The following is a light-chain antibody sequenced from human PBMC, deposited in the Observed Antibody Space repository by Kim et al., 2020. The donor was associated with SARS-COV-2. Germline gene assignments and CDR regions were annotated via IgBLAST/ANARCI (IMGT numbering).Light chain of an antibody. V-gene: IGKV3-15*01. CDR3: QQYVNWPIYS. CDR1: QSLSNN. CDR2: GAS. J-gene: IGKJ2*03. Sequence: PGERATLSCGASQSLSNNLAWFQQKPGQAPRLLIFGASTRATGIPARFSGSGSGTEFTLTITSLQPEDFAVYYCQQYVNWPIYSFGQGTKLE.